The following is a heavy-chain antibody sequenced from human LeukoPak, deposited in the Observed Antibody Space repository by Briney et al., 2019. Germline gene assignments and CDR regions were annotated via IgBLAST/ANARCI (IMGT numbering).Heavy chain of an antibody. J-gene: IGHJ4*02. D-gene: IGHD5-12*01. V-gene: IGHV1-18*01. Sequence: ASVKVSCKASGYTFTSYGISWVRQAPGQGLEWMGWISAYNGNTNYAQKLQGRVTMTTDTSTSTAYMELRSLRSDDTAVYYCARVKDPRGYSGHPPDYWGQGTLATVSS. CDR3: ARVKDPRGYSGHPPDY. CDR1: GYTFTSYG. CDR2: ISAYNGNT.